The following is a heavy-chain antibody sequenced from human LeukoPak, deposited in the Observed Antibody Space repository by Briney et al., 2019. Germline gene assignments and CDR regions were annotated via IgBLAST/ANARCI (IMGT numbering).Heavy chain of an antibody. Sequence: SETLSLTCNVSGDYITATNYYWAWIRQPPGKGLEWIASVFYSGTTYYNPSLKSRVIISMDTSRKQISLRLSSVTATDTAIYYCARRSRLYRHETTGYHDSWGQGTLVTVSS. CDR1: GDYITATNYY. V-gene: IGHV4-39*01. D-gene: IGHD3-9*01. CDR3: ARRSRLYRHETTGYHDS. J-gene: IGHJ4*02. CDR2: VFYSGTT.